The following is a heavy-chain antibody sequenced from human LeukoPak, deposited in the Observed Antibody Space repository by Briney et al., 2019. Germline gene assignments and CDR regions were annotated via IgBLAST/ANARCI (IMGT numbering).Heavy chain of an antibody. D-gene: IGHD2-8*01. J-gene: IGHJ4*02. CDR1: GYTFTGYY. CDR2: INPNSGGT. Sequence: ASVKVSCTASGYTFTGYYMHWVRQAPGQGLEWMGWINPNSGGTNYAQKFQGRVTMTRDTSISTAYMELSRLRSDDTAVYYCARGLKSCINGVCYDRDWGQGTLVTVSS. V-gene: IGHV1-2*02. CDR3: ARGLKSCINGVCYDRD.